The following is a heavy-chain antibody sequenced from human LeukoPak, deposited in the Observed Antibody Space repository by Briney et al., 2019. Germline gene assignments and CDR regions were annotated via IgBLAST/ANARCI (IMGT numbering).Heavy chain of an antibody. CDR2: ISGSGGST. CDR3: AKAYTGYSSSCDL. CDR1: GFTFSSYG. J-gene: IGHJ4*02. V-gene: IGHV3-23*01. D-gene: IGHD6-13*01. Sequence: PGGSLRLSCAASGFTFSSYGMSWVRQGPGKGLEWVSLISGSGGSTYYADSVKGRFTISRDNSKNTLYLQMNSLRAEDTAVYYCAKAYTGYSSSCDLWGQGTLVTVSS.